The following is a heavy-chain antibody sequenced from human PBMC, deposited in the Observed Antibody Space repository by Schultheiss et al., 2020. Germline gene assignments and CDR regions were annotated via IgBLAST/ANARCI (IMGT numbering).Heavy chain of an antibody. CDR1: GFTFSNAW. V-gene: IGHV3-48*02. D-gene: IGHD6-19*01. J-gene: IGHJ5*02. Sequence: GGSLRLSCAASGFTFSNAWMSWVRQAPGKGLEWVSYISSSSSTIYYADSVKGRFTISRDNAKNSLYLQMNSLRDEDTAVYYCARDGSSGWYEVNWFDPWGQGTLVNVSS. CDR2: ISSSSSTI. CDR3: ARDGSSGWYEVNWFDP.